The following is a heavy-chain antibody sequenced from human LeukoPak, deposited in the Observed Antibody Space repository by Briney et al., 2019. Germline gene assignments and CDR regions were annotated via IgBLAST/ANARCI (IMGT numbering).Heavy chain of an antibody. V-gene: IGHV3-7*01. CDR2: IKQDGSEK. CDR1: GFTFSSYW. CDR3: ARGGHYGSGSYYNLVYYFDY. J-gene: IGHJ4*02. Sequence: PGGSLRLSCAASGFTFSSYWMSWVRQAPGKGLEWVANIKQDGSEKYYVDSVKGRFTISRDNAKNSLYLQMNSLRAEDTAVYYCARGGHYGSGSYYNLVYYFDYWGQGTLVTVSS. D-gene: IGHD3-10*01.